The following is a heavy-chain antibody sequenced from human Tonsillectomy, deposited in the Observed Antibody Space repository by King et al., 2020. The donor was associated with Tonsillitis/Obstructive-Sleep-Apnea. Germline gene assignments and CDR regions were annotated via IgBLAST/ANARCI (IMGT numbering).Heavy chain of an antibody. CDR3: ARHYCSGGSCYLIDY. CDR1: GSSFTSYW. V-gene: IGHV5-51*01. Sequence: LVQSGAEVKKPGESLQISCKGSGSSFTSYWIGWVRQMPGKGLEWMGIIYPGDSDTSYSPSFQGQVTISADKSISTAYLQWSSLKASDTAVYYCARHYCSGGSCYLIDYWGQGTLVTVSS. D-gene: IGHD2-15*01. J-gene: IGHJ4*02. CDR2: IYPGDSDT.